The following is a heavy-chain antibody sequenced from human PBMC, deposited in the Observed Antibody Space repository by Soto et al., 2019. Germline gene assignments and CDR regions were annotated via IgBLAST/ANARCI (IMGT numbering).Heavy chain of an antibody. V-gene: IGHV3-11*06. D-gene: IGHD3-16*01. J-gene: IGHJ3*02. CDR1: GFTFSDYS. Sequence: GSLRLSCAASGFTFSDYSMSWIRQAPGKGLEWVSYIGESSHYTSYADSVKGRFTISRDNARNSLSLQMKSLRAEDTAVYYCARDFVGGRLFDAFDIWGQGTLVTVSS. CDR3: ARDFVGGRLFDAFDI. CDR2: IGESSHYT.